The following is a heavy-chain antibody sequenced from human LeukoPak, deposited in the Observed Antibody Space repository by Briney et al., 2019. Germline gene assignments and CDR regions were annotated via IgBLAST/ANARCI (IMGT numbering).Heavy chain of an antibody. V-gene: IGHV3-7*01. J-gene: IGHJ4*02. Sequence: PGGSLRLSCAASGFTFSSYWMSWVRQAPGKGLEWVANIKQDGSEKYYVDSVKGRFTISRDNAKNSLYLQMNSLRAEDTAVYYCARDPPSYDYGDYGILAHYFDYWGQGTLVTVSS. CDR2: IKQDGSEK. D-gene: IGHD4-17*01. CDR3: ARDPPSYDYGDYGILAHYFDY. CDR1: GFTFSSYW.